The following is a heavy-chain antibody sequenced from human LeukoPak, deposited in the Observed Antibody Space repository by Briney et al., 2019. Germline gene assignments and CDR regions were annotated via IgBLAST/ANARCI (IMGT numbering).Heavy chain of an antibody. CDR2: ISASGGSA. Sequence: GGSLRLSCAASGFTFSNSDMNWARQAPGKGLEWVSFISASGGSAHYADSVRGRFTISRDNSKNTLYLQMNSLRAEDTAVYYCAKAGSYSDISVYPLASFDFWGQGTMVTVSS. D-gene: IGHD3-22*01. CDR3: AKAGSYSDISVYPLASFDF. J-gene: IGHJ3*01. CDR1: GFTFSNSD. V-gene: IGHV3-23*01.